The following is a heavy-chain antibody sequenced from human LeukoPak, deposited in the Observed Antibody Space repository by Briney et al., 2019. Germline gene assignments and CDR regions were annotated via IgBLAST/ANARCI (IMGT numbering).Heavy chain of an antibody. CDR1: GYTFTSYD. D-gene: IGHD3-22*01. CDR2: MNPNSGNT. CDR3: ARAPRGTMIVVANYGMDV. V-gene: IGHV1-8*01. J-gene: IGHJ6*02. Sequence: ASVKVPCTASGYTFTSYDINWVRQATGQGLEWMGWMNPNSGNTGYAQKFQGRVTMTRNTSISTAYMELSSLRSEDTAVYYCARAPRGTMIVVANYGMDVWGQGTTVTVSS.